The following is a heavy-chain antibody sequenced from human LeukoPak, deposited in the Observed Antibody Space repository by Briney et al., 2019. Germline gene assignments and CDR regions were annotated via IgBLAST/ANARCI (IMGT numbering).Heavy chain of an antibody. J-gene: IGHJ3*02. CDR3: ASLSDSSEIVAFDI. CDR2: ISSSSSYI. D-gene: IGHD3-22*01. CDR1: GFTFSSYS. V-gene: IGHV3-21*01. Sequence: GGSLRLSCAASGFTFSSYSMNWVRQTPGKGLEWVTSISSSSSYIYYADSVKGRFTISRDNAKNSLYLQMNSLRAEDTAVYYCASLSDSSEIVAFDIWGQGTMVTVSS.